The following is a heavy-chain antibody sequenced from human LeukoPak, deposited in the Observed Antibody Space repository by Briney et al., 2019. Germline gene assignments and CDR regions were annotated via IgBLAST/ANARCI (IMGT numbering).Heavy chain of an antibody. J-gene: IGHJ2*01. D-gene: IGHD3-10*01. CDR1: GYSFTNYW. V-gene: IGHV5-51*01. CDR2: IYPGDSDT. CDR3: ARLGGETSSYGSGSYPNWYFDL. Sequence: GESLKISCKGSGYSFTNYWIGWVRQMPGKGLECMGIIYPGDSDTTYSPSFQGQVTISADKSISTAYLQWSSLKASDTAIYYCARLGGETSSYGSGSYPNWYFDLWGRGTLVTVSS.